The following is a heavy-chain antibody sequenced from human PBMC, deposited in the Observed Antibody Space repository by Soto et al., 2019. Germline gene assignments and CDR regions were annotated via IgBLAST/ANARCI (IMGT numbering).Heavy chain of an antibody. CDR3: GKRLGNGYYSAFDI. V-gene: IGHV3-23*01. D-gene: IGHD3-22*01. CDR1: GFTFSTYA. CDR2: LSGSGADT. J-gene: IGHJ3*02. Sequence: PGGSLRLSCAASGFTFSTYAMTWVRQAPGKGLEWVSSLSGSGADTYYADSVKGRFTISRDNSRNTLSLQMNSLRAEDTAVYYCGKRLGNGYYSAFDIWGHGTMVTVSS.